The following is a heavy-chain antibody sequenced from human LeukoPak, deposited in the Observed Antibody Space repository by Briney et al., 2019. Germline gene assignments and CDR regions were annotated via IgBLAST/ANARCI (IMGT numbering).Heavy chain of an antibody. CDR3: ARLYGNYQNYFDY. D-gene: IGHD1-7*01. Sequence: SETLSLTCTVSGDSLSSSSYYWGWIRQPPGKGLEWIGSIYYSGSTYYNPSLKSRVTISVDTSKNQFSLKLRSVTAADTAVYFCARLYGNYQNYFDYWGQGTLVTVSS. J-gene: IGHJ4*02. CDR1: GDSLSSSSYY. CDR2: IYYSGST. V-gene: IGHV4-39*07.